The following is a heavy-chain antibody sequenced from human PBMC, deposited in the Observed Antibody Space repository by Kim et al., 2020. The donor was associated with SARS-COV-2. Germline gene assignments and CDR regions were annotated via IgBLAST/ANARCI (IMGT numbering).Heavy chain of an antibody. CDR2: YN. Sequence: YNVNAESVKSRIITNPDTSKNQFSLQMNSVTPEDTAVYYCARDYYYGRDVWGQGTTVTVSS. J-gene: IGHJ6*02. V-gene: IGHV6-1*01. CDR3: ARDYYYGRDV.